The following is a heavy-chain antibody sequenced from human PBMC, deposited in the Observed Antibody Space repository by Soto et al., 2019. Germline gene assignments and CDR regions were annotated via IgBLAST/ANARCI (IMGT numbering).Heavy chain of an antibody. D-gene: IGHD4-17*01. CDR1: GYTFTYRY. Sequence: SVKVSCKASGYTFTYRYLHWVRQAPGQALEWMGWITPFNGNTNYAQKFQDRVTITRDRSMSTAYMELSSLRSEDTAMYYCTVTSPSAEYFQHWGQGTLVTVSS. V-gene: IGHV1-45*02. J-gene: IGHJ1*01. CDR2: ITPFNGNT. CDR3: TVTSPSAEYFQH.